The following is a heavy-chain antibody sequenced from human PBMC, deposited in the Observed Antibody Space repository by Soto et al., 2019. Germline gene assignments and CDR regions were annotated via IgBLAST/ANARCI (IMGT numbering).Heavy chain of an antibody. J-gene: IGHJ6*04. V-gene: IGHV3-23*01. D-gene: IGHD1-26*01. Sequence: EVLLLESGGGLVQPGGSLRLSCEASGFSFSSFAMNWVRQAPGKGLEWVSAIGDSGASTYYADSVKGRFTISGDNSGNTLYLQLNRLRAEDTAVYSCAKGVELVDLGNGTGVTVSS. CDR1: GFSFSSFA. CDR2: IGDSGAST. CDR3: AKGVELVD.